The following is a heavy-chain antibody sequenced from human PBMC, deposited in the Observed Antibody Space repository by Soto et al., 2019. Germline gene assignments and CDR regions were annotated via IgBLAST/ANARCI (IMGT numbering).Heavy chain of an antibody. CDR3: AKDGYYDSSGYFDY. CDR1: GFTFSSYA. V-gene: IGHV3-23*01. J-gene: IGHJ4*02. Sequence: PGGSLRLSCAASGFTFSSYAMSWVRQAPGKGLDWVSAISGSGCSTYHADSVKGRFTMSRDNSKNTLYLQMNSLRAEDTAVYYCAKDGYYDSSGYFDYRGQGTLVTVSS. CDR2: ISGSGCST. D-gene: IGHD3-22*01.